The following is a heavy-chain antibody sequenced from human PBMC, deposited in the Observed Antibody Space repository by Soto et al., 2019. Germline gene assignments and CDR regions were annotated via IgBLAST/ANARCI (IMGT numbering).Heavy chain of an antibody. D-gene: IGHD1-1*01. CDR3: ARAPQRHTLEIREFDY. V-gene: IGHV1-69*01. J-gene: IGHJ4*02. CDR2: IIPIFGTA. CDR1: GGTFSSYA. Sequence: QVQLVQSGAEVKKPGSSVKVSCKASGGTFSSYAISWVRQAPGQGLEWMGGIIPIFGTANYAQKFQGRVTITADESTSAAYMELSSLRSEDTAGYYCARAPQRHTLEIREFDYWGQGTLVTVSS.